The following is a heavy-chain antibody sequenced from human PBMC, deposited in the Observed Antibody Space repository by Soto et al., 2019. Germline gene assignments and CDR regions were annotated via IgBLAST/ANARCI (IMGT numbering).Heavy chain of an antibody. CDR2: IVVGSGNT. J-gene: IGHJ3*02. Sequence: ASVKVSCKASGFTFTSYAVQWVRQARGQRLEWIGWIVVGSGNTNYAQKFQERVTITRDMSTSTAYMELSSLRSEDTAVYYCAAGGASYDAFDIWGQGTMVTVSS. D-gene: IGHD1-26*01. V-gene: IGHV1-58*01. CDR3: AAGGASYDAFDI. CDR1: GFTFTSYA.